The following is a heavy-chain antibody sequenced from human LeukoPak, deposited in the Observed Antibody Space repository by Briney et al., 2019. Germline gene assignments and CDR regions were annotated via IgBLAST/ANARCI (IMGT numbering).Heavy chain of an antibody. CDR2: IIPIFGTA. J-gene: IGHJ6*04. D-gene: IGHD2-2*01. Sequence: SVKVSCKASGGTFSSYAISWVRQAPGQGLEWMGGIIPIFGTANYAQKFQGRVTITADGSTSTAYMELSSLRSEDTAVYYCARNAVPDRPFSGMDVWGKGTTVTVSS. CDR3: ARNAVPDRPFSGMDV. V-gene: IGHV1-69*13. CDR1: GGTFSSYA.